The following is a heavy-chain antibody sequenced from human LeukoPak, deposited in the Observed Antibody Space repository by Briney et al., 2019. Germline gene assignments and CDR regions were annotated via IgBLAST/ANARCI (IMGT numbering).Heavy chain of an antibody. J-gene: IGHJ4*02. CDR2: IYYSGST. CDR1: GFTFSSYA. D-gene: IGHD6-13*01. Sequence: GSLRLSCAASGFTFSSYAMSWVRQAPGKGLEWIGYIYYSGSTNYNPSLKSRVTISVDTSKNQFSPKLSSVTAADTAVYYCATASSWYGFAYRYWGQGTLVTVSS. V-gene: IGHV4-59*01. CDR3: ATASSWYGFAYRY.